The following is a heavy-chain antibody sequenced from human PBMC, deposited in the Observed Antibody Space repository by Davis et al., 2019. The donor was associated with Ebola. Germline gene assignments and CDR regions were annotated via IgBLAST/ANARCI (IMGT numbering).Heavy chain of an antibody. V-gene: IGHV3-21*04. J-gene: IGHJ6*02. Sequence: GESLKISCAASGFTFSSYSMNWVRQAPGKGLEWVSSISSSSSYIYYADSVKGRFTISRDNSKNSLYLQMNSLRTEDTALYYCAKDMASYGDYVFIYYYYGMDVWGQGATVTVSS. CDR3: AKDMASYGDYVFIYYYYGMDV. CDR2: ISSSSSYI. CDR1: GFTFSSYS. D-gene: IGHD4-17*01.